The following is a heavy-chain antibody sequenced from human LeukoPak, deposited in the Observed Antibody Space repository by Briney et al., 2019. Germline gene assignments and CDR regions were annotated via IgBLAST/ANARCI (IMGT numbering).Heavy chain of an antibody. CDR2: IWNDGRNK. V-gene: IGHV3-33*01. D-gene: IGHD3-22*01. J-gene: IGHJ5*02. CDR3: ARGNSSGFDP. CDR1: GFTFRSYG. Sequence: GGSLRLSCATSGFTFRSYGLHWVRQAPGKGLEWVALIWNDGRNKYYADSVKGRSTISRDNSKNTLYLQMNSLRAEDTAVYYCARGNSSGFDPWGQGTLVTVSS.